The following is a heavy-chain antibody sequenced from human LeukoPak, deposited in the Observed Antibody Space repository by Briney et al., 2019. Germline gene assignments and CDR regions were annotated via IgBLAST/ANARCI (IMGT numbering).Heavy chain of an antibody. CDR2: IYSDGTT. V-gene: IGHV3-53*01. Sequence: GGSLRLSCAASGFTVSNNYMSWVRQAPGKKLEWVSDIYSDGTTFYADSVKGRFTISRDNAKNSLYLQMNSLRAEDTAVYYCARVPGFDYWGQGTLVTVSS. CDR1: GFTVSNNY. J-gene: IGHJ4*02. CDR3: ARVPGFDY.